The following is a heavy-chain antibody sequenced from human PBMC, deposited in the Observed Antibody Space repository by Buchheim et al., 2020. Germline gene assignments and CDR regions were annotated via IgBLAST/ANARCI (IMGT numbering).Heavy chain of an antibody. V-gene: IGHV3-30-3*01. CDR2: ISYDGSNK. D-gene: IGHD3-22*01. CDR3: ASEYYYDSSGYPNWCNP. Sequence: QVQLVESGGGVVQPGRSLRLSCAASGFTFSIYAMHWVRQAPGKGLEWVAVISYDGSNKYYADSVKGRFTISRDNSKNTLYLKMNSLRAKDTAVYYCASEYYYDSSGYPNWCNPWGEGAL. J-gene: IGHJ5*02. CDR1: GFTFSIYA.